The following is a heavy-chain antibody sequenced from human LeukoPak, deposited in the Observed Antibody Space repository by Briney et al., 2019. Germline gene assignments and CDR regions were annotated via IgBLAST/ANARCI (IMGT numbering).Heavy chain of an antibody. J-gene: IGHJ4*02. Sequence: GASVKVSCKASGYTFTGYYMHWVRQAPGQGLEWMGRIIPIFGTANYAQKFQGRVTITTDESTSTAYMELSSLRSEDTAVYYCARDRYYDSSGYFVFDYWGQGTLVTVSS. CDR1: GYTFTGYY. D-gene: IGHD3-22*01. CDR3: ARDRYYDSSGYFVFDY. CDR2: IIPIFGTA. V-gene: IGHV1-69*05.